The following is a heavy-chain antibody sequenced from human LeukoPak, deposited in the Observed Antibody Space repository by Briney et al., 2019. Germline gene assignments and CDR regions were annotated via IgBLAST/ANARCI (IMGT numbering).Heavy chain of an antibody. CDR1: GGSFSGYY. Sequence: ETLSLTCAVYGGSFSGYYWSWIRQPPGKGLEWIGEINHSGSTNYNPSLKSRVTISVDTSKNQFSLKLRSVTAADTAVYYCARGLGPSGHQYCSGGSCSNNWFDPWGQGTLVTVSS. CDR3: ARGLGPSGHQYCSGGSCSNNWFDP. J-gene: IGHJ5*02. D-gene: IGHD2-15*01. CDR2: INHSGST. V-gene: IGHV4-34*01.